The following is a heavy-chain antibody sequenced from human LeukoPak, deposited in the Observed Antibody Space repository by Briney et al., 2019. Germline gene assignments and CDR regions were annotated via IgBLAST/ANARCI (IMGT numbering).Heavy chain of an antibody. CDR3: AKAEYSSSFRLLSAQVFDY. CDR2: ISGSGGST. V-gene: IGHV3-23*01. D-gene: IGHD6-6*01. CDR1: GFTFSSYA. Sequence: GGSLRLSCAASGFTFSSYAMSWVRQAPGKGLEWVSAISGSGGSTYYADSVKGRFTISRDNSKNTLYLQMNSLRAEDTAVYYCAKAEYSSSFRLLSAQVFDYWGQGTLVTVSS. J-gene: IGHJ4*02.